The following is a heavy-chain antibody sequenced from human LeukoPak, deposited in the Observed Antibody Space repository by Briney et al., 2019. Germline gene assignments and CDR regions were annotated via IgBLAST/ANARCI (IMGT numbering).Heavy chain of an antibody. V-gene: IGHV1-18*01. CDR3: ARGFGYSYGHPSYYYGMDV. Sequence: ASVKVSCKASGYTFTSYGISWVRQAPGQGLEWMGWISAYNGNTNYAQKLQGGVTMTTDTSTSTAYMELSSLRSEDTAVYYCARGFGYSYGHPSYYYGMDVWGQGTTVTVSS. CDR1: GYTFTSYG. D-gene: IGHD5-18*01. J-gene: IGHJ6*02. CDR2: ISAYNGNT.